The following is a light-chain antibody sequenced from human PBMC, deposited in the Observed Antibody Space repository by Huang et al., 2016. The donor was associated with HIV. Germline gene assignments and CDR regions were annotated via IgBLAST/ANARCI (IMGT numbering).Light chain of an antibody. CDR1: QSVSSN. CDR3: QQYNNWRGT. J-gene: IGKJ2*01. V-gene: IGKV3-15*01. CDR2: GAS. Sequence: EIVMTQSPATLSVSPGERATLSCRASQSVSSNLAWYQQKPGQAPRPLIYGASTRATGIPARFSCSGSGTEFTLTISSLQSEDFAVYYCQQYNNWRGTFGQGTKLEIK.